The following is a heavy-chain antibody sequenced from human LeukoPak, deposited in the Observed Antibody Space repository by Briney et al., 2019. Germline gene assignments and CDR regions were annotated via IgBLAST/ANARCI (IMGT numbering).Heavy chain of an antibody. CDR2: IWYDGSNK. V-gene: IGHV3-33*01. Sequence: PGMSLRPSCAASGFTFSSYGMHWVRQAPGKGLEWVAVIWYDGSNKYYADSVKGRFTISRDNSKNTLYLQMNSLRAEDTAVYYCAREGITFGGVIDYWGQGTLVTVSS. CDR3: AREGITFGGVIDY. CDR1: GFTFSSYG. D-gene: IGHD3-16*02. J-gene: IGHJ4*02.